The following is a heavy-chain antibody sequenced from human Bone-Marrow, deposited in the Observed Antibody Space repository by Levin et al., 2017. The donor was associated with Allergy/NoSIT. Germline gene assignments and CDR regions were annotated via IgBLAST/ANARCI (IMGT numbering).Heavy chain of an antibody. CDR1: GGSFSGYY. J-gene: IGHJ6*02. Sequence: ESLKISCAVYGGSFSGYYWSWIRQPPGKGLEWIGEINHSGSTNYNPSLKSRVTISVDTSKNQFSLKLSSVTAADTAVYYCARGGTVTTEYYGMDVWGQGTTVTVSS. CDR3: ARGGTVTTEYYGMDV. CDR2: INHSGST. D-gene: IGHD4-17*01. V-gene: IGHV4-34*01.